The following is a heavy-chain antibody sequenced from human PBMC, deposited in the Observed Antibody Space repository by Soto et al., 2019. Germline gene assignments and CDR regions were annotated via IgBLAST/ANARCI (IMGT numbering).Heavy chain of an antibody. Sequence: EVQLLESGGGLVQPGGSLRLSCATSGFSLRNSWMHWVRQAPGKGLLWVARVSNDGRTTWYADSVKGRFTISKDNDRNTLNLQMNSLRAEDTAVYYCLRPVLEGGHWGQGTLVTVSS. D-gene: IGHD3-16*01. CDR3: LRPVLEGGH. CDR2: VSNDGRTT. V-gene: IGHV3-74*01. J-gene: IGHJ4*02. CDR1: GFSLRNSW.